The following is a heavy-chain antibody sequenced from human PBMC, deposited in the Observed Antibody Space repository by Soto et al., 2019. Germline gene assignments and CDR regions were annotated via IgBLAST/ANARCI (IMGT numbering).Heavy chain of an antibody. J-gene: IGHJ4*02. CDR2: IAYTGIT. Sequence: QVQLQESGPRLLKPSETLSLTCSVSGGPIRSYYLSWVRQAPGKGLEWIAYIAYTGITGYNPSLRGRVIISGDTSQNLFSLKMTSVTAADTAVYYCARERFSGYEALDYWGQGILVTVS. CDR1: GGPIRSYY. V-gene: IGHV4-59*01. D-gene: IGHD5-12*01. CDR3: ARERFSGYEALDY.